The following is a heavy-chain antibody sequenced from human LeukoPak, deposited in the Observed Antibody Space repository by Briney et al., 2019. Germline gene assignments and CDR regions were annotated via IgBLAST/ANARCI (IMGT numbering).Heavy chain of an antibody. D-gene: IGHD6-13*01. V-gene: IGHV1-2*02. CDR2: INPNSGGT. J-gene: IGHJ4*02. CDR1: GYTFTSYY. CDR3: ARGGDSSSWFTSPDY. Sequence: ASVKVSCKASGYTFTSYYMHWVRQAPGQGLEWMGWINPNSGGTNYAQKFRGRVTMTRDTSISTAYMELSRLRSDDTAVYYCARGGDSSSWFTSPDYWGQGTLVTVSS.